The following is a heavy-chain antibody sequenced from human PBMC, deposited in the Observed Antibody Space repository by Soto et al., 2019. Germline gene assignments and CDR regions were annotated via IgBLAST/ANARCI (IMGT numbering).Heavy chain of an antibody. D-gene: IGHD2-21*02. Sequence: QAQLVQSGAEGKKPGASVRVSCKTSGYPFTDYFIHWVRQAPGQGLEWMGIISLYHHSTSYVQKFQGRLTVTADTSTTTVYMDLSSLTSEDSAVYWCARELYSCGGDCPYYMDYWGQGTLVTVSS. CDR3: ARELYSCGGDCPYYMDY. V-gene: IGHV1-46*01. CDR1: GYPFTDYF. CDR2: ISLYHHST. J-gene: IGHJ4*02.